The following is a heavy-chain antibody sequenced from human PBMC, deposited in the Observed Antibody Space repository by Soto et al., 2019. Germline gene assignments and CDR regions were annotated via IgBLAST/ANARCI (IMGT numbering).Heavy chain of an antibody. CDR1: GGSISSGGYF. D-gene: IGHD2-8*02. V-gene: IGHV4-31*03. CDR2: IYYGGTT. J-gene: IGHJ5*01. Sequence: PSETLSLTCTASGGSISSGGYFWSWIRQHPGKGLEWIGYIYYGGTTYYNPSLKSRLTISVDTSQNQFSLKLTSGTAADTAMYFCARFVEDGSRTGHHDSWGQGPLVTVSS. CDR3: ARFVEDGSRTGHHDS.